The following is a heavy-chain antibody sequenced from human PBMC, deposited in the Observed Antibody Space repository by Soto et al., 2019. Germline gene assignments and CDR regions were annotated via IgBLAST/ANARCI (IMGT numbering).Heavy chain of an antibody. CDR2: MNPNSGNT. D-gene: IGHD3-9*01. Sequence: ASVKVSCKASGYTFTSYGISWVRQATGQGLEWMGWMNPNSGNTGYAQKFQGRVTMTRNTSISTAYMELSSLRSEDTAVYYCASTAYYDILTGYIDAFDIWGQGTMVTVSS. V-gene: IGHV1-8*02. CDR1: GYTFTSYG. CDR3: ASTAYYDILTGYIDAFDI. J-gene: IGHJ3*02.